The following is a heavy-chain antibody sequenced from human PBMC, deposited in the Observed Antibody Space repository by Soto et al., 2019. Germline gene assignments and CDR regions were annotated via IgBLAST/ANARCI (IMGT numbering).Heavy chain of an antibody. D-gene: IGHD3-10*01. J-gene: IGHJ6*03. CDR3: ARTMVRGVMTLQHYYYIDV. Sequence: QVQLVESGGGLVKPGGSLRLSCAASGFTFSDYYMSWIRQAPGKGLEWVSYISSSGSTIYYADSVKGRFTISRDNAKNSLYMQMNSLRAEDTAVYYCARTMVRGVMTLQHYYYIDVWGKGTTVTVSS. V-gene: IGHV3-11*01. CDR2: ISSSGSTI. CDR1: GFTFSDYY.